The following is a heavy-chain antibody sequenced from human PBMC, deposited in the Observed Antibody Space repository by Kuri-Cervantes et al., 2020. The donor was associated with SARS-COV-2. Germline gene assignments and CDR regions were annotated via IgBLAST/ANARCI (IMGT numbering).Heavy chain of an antibody. CDR2: IYYSGST. CDR1: GGSISSGSYY. CDR3: ASAQGPYYYDSSGYYRFDY. J-gene: IGHJ4*02. D-gene: IGHD3-22*01. Sequence: GSLRLSCTVSGGSISSGSYYWGWIRQPPGKGLEWIGSIYYSGSTYYNPSLKSRVTISVDTSKNQFSLKLSSVTAADTAVYYCASAQGPYYYDSSGYYRFDYWGQGTLVTVSS. V-gene: IGHV4-39*01.